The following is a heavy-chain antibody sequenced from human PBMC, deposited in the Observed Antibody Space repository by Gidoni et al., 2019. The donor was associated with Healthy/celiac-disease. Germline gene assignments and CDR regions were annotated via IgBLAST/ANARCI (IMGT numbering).Heavy chain of an antibody. J-gene: IGHJ4*02. V-gene: IGHV3-33*01. CDR3: ARDYRPGSSSVFDY. Sequence: QVQLVESGGGVVQPGRSLRLSCAASGFTFSSYGMHWVRQAPGKGLEWVAVILYDGSNKYYADSVKGRFTISRDNSKNTLYLQMNSLRAEDTAVYYCARDYRPGSSSVFDYWGQGTLVTVSS. CDR1: GFTFSSYG. CDR2: ILYDGSNK. D-gene: IGHD6-6*01.